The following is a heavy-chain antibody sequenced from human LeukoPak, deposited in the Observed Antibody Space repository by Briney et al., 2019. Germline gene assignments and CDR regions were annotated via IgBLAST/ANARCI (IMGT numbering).Heavy chain of an antibody. V-gene: IGHV3-23*01. J-gene: IGHJ3*02. D-gene: IGHD1-26*01. Sequence: SGGSLRLSCAASGFTFSSYAMSWVRQAPGRGLEWVSGISDSGGAGSTYYADSVKGRFTISRDNSKNTLYLQMNSLRAEDTALFYCAKENSGSYPDAFDIWGQGTMVTVSS. CDR3: AKENSGSYPDAFDI. CDR1: GFTFSSYA. CDR2: ISDSGGAGST.